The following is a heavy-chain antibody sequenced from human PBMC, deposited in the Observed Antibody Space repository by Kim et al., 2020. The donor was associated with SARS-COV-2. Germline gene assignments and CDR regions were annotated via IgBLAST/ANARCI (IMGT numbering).Heavy chain of an antibody. J-gene: IGHJ5*02. V-gene: IGHV3-30*18. D-gene: IGHD3-10*01. CDR2: ISYDGSNK. CDR1: GFTFSSYG. CDR3: AKGGVLLWFRELLS. Sequence: GGSLRLSCAASGFTFSSYGMHWVRQAPGKGLEWVAVISYDGSNKYYADSVKGRFTISRDNSKNTLYLQMNSLRAEDTAVYYCAKGGVLLWFRELLSWGQGTLVTVSS.